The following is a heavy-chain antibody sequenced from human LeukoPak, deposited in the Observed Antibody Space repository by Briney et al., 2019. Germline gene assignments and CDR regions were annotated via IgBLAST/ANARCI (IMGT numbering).Heavy chain of an antibody. V-gene: IGHV1-2*06. Sequence: ASVKVSCKASGYTFTSLHINWLRQAPGQGLEWMGRINPNSGGTNYAQKFQGRVTMTRDTSISTAYMELSRLRSDDTAVYYCAARGYSYGYSGSFDYWGQGTLVTVSS. CDR2: INPNSGGT. J-gene: IGHJ4*02. CDR1: GYTFTSLH. CDR3: AARGYSYGYSGSFDY. D-gene: IGHD5-18*01.